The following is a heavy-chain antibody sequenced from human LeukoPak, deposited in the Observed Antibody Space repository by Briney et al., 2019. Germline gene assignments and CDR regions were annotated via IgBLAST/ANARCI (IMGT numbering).Heavy chain of an antibody. V-gene: IGHV4-39*01. J-gene: IGHJ4*02. Sequence: KPSETLSLTCTVSGGSISSSSYYWGWIRQPPGKGLEWIGSIYYSGSTYYNPSLKSRVTISVDTSKNQFSLKLSSVTAADTAVYYCARQDEAGTLDYWGQGTLVTVSS. CDR2: IYYSGST. D-gene: IGHD6-19*01. CDR3: ARQDEAGTLDY. CDR1: GGSISSSSYY.